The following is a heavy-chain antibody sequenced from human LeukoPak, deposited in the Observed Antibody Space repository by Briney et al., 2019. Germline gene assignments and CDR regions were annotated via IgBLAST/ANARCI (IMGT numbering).Heavy chain of an antibody. V-gene: IGHV3-21*01. J-gene: IGHJ4*02. Sequence: GGSLRLSCAASEFTFSSYSMNWVRQAPGKGLEWVSSISYNSGSIFYADSVKGRFTISRDNAKNSLFPQMSSLRAEDTAAYYCARGGTNTRYFDYWGQGTLVTVSS. CDR2: ISYNSGSI. D-gene: IGHD1-7*01. CDR1: EFTFSSYS. CDR3: ARGGTNTRYFDY.